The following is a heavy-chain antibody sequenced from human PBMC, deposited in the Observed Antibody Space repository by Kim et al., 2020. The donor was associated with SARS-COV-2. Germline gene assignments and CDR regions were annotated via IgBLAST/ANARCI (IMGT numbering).Heavy chain of an antibody. V-gene: IGHV3-74*01. CDR1: GFTFSSYW. CDR3: AREGPYYYYGMDV. Sequence: GGSLRLSCAASGFTFSSYWMHWVRQAPGKGLVWVSRINSDGSSTSYADSVKGRYTISRDNAKNTLYLQMNSLRAEDTAVYYCAREGPYYYYGMDVWSQGTTVTVSS. J-gene: IGHJ6*02. CDR2: INSDGSST.